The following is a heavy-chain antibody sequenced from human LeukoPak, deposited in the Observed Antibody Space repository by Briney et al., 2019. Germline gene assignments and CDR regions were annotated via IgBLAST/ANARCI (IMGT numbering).Heavy chain of an antibody. CDR2: IRPSGDNT. CDR1: GFTFSSYD. V-gene: IGHV3-23*01. J-gene: IGHJ4*02. Sequence: GGSLRLSCAASGFTFSSYDMTWVRQAPGRGLEWVSSIRPSGDNTFYADSVRGRFTISRDNAKNTLYLQMDSLRAEDTAVYYCARGLYGSFDYWGQGTLVTVSS. CDR3: ARGLYGSFDY. D-gene: IGHD2-15*01.